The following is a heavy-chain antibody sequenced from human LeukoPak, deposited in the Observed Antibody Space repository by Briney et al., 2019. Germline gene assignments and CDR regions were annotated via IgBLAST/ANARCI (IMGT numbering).Heavy chain of an antibody. CDR1: GFTFSSYS. V-gene: IGHV3-48*01. CDR3: ARDHRVVTRYDY. D-gene: IGHD4-23*01. Sequence: VQPGGSLRLFCAASGFTFSSYSMNWVRQAPGKGLEWVSYISSSSSSTIYYADSVKGRFTISRDNAKNSLYLQMNSLRAEDTAVYYCARDHRVVTRYDYWGQGTLVTVSS. CDR2: ISSSSSSTI. J-gene: IGHJ4*02.